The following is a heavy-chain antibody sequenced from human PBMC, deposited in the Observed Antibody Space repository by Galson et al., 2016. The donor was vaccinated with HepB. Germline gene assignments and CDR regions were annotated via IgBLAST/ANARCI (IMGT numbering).Heavy chain of an antibody. V-gene: IGHV4-39*01. J-gene: IGHJ5*02. CDR2: VYYSGTA. CDR1: SGSISSSRYY. CDR3: AGHGAISPYRRNWFDP. D-gene: IGHD1-26*01. Sequence: ETLSLTCTVSSGSISSSRYYWGWIHQPPGKGLEWIGSVYYSGTAYYDPSLKSRVTISLDTSQNQFSLMLTSVTAADTAVYYCAGHGAISPYRRNWFDPWGQGALVTVSS.